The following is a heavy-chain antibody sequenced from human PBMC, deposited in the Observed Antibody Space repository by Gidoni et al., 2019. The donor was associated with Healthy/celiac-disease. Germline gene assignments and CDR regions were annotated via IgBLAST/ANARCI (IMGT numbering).Heavy chain of an antibody. V-gene: IGHV1-18*01. CDR2: LSAYNGNT. D-gene: IGHD5-18*01. CDR3: ARVWIQLWSPYYFDY. J-gene: IGHJ4*02. Sequence: QVQLVQSGAEVNKPRASVTVSCKASGYTFTSYGISWVRQAPGKGLEWMGWLSAYNGNTNYEKKLQGRVTMTTDTSTSTAYMELRSLRADDTAGYYCARVWIQLWSPYYFDYWGQGTLVTVSS. CDR1: GYTFTSYG.